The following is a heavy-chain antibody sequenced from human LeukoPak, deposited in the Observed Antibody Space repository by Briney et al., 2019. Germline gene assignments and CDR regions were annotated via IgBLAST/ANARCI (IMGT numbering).Heavy chain of an antibody. CDR2: IKRDGSEK. Sequence: GGSLRLSCAASGFTFSSYWMSWVRQAPGKGLEWVANIKRDGSEKYYVDSVKGRFTISRDNAKNSLYLQMNSLRAEDTAVYYCARHRGYDILTGYRDFDYWGQGTLVTVSS. J-gene: IGHJ4*02. CDR3: ARHRGYDILTGYRDFDY. CDR1: GFTFSSYW. D-gene: IGHD3-9*01. V-gene: IGHV3-7*01.